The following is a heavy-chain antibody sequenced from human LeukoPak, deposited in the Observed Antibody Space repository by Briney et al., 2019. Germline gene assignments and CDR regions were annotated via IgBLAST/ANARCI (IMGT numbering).Heavy chain of an antibody. V-gene: IGHV3-49*04. CDR1: GFTFGDYA. CDR3: TGSFGELSFFAH. J-gene: IGHJ4*02. Sequence: GGSLRLSCTASGFTFGDYAMSWVRQAPGKVLGWVGFIRSKVYGGTTEYAASVKGRFTISRDDSKSIAYLQVNSLKTEDTAVYYCTGSFGELSFFAHWGQGTLVTVSS. CDR2: IRSKVYGGTT. D-gene: IGHD3-10*01.